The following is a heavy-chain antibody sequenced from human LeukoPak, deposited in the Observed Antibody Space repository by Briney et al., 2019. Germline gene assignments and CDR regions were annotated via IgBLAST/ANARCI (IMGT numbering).Heavy chain of an antibody. Sequence: ASVKVSCKASGYTFTSYDINWVRQATGQGLEWMGGIIPIFGTANYAQKFQGRVTITADKSTSTAYMELSSLRSEDTAVYYCARVTKHKYYFDYWGQGTLVTVSS. J-gene: IGHJ4*02. V-gene: IGHV1-69*06. CDR2: IIPIFGTA. D-gene: IGHD2-2*01. CDR3: ARVTKHKYYFDY. CDR1: GYTFTSYD.